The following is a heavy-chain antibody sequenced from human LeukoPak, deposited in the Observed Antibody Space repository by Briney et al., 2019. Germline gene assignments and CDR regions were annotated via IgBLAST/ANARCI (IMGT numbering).Heavy chain of an antibody. V-gene: IGHV1-46*01. CDR2: INPSGGST. CDR3: ARDFKKGAVAATIAGY. CDR1: GYTFTSYY. Sequence: ASVKVSCKASGYTFTSYYMHWVRQAPGQGLEWMGIINPSGGSTSCAQKFQGRVTMTRDTSTSTVYMELSSLRSEDTAVYYCARDFKKGAVAATIAGYWGQGTLVTVSS. J-gene: IGHJ4*02. D-gene: IGHD6-19*01.